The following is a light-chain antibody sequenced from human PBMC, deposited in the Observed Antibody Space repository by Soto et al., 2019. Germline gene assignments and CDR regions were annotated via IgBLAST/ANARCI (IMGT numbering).Light chain of an antibody. Sequence: QSVLTQPASVSGSPGQSITISCTGTNNDVGAYPYVSWYQQHPGTAPKLIIYEVSNRPSGVSNRFSGSKSGNTASLTISGLQAEDEADYYCSSYTSSSTLGVFGTGTKLTVL. J-gene: IGLJ1*01. CDR2: EVS. V-gene: IGLV2-14*01. CDR1: NNDVGAYPY. CDR3: SSYTSSSTLGV.